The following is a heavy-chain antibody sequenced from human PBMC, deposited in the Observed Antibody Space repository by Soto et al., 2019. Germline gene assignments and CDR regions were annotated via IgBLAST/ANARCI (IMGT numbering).Heavy chain of an antibody. CDR1: GYTFTSYG. J-gene: IGHJ6*02. Sequence: ASVKVSCKASGYTFTSYGISWVRQAPGQGLEWMGWISAYNGNTNYAQKLQGRVTMTTDTSTSTAYMELRSLRSDDTAVYYCARDIAVAGYYPISYYYYGMDVWGQGTTVT. V-gene: IGHV1-18*01. D-gene: IGHD6-19*01. CDR2: ISAYNGNT. CDR3: ARDIAVAGYYPISYYYYGMDV.